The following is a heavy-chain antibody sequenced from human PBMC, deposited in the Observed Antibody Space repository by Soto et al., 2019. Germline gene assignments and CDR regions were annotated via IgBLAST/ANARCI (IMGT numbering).Heavy chain of an antibody. CDR3: ARGDYFDRRFDF. D-gene: IGHD3-9*01. J-gene: IGHJ4*02. CDR2: IKQDGSEK. V-gene: IGHV3-7*03. CDR1: GFTFSNDW. Sequence: GGSLRLSCVASGFTFSNDWMSWVRQAPGKGLEWVATIKQDGSEKYYVDSVKGRFTVSRDNTKNSLYLQMNSLRAEDTAVYYCARGDYFDRRFDFWGQGALVTVS.